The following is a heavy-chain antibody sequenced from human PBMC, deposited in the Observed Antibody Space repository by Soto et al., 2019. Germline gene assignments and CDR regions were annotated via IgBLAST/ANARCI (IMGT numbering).Heavy chain of an antibody. J-gene: IGHJ3*02. CDR3: ARGYAFDI. Sequence: SETLSLTCAVSGASISTDNWWSWVRQPPGKGLEWIGEIHHSGATNYNTSLKSRVTTSVDKSKSQFSLNLISVTAADTAMYYCARGYAFDIWGQGTMVTVSS. CDR2: IHHSGAT. CDR1: GASISTDNW. V-gene: IGHV4-4*02.